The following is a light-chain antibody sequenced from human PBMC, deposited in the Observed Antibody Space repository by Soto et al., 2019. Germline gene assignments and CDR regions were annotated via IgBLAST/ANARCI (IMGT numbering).Light chain of an antibody. CDR3: GTWDTSLSALL. J-gene: IGLJ2*01. CDR1: SSNIGNNY. CDR2: DNT. Sequence: QSVLTQPPSVSAAPGQKVTISCSGSSSNIGNNYVTWYQQVPGTAPKLLIYDNTQRPSEIPDRFSGSKSGTSATLGITGLQTGDEADYYCGTWDTSLSALLFGGGTKLTVL. V-gene: IGLV1-51*01.